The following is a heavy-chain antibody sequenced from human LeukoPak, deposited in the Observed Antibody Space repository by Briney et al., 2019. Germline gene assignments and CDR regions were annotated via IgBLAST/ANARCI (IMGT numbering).Heavy chain of an antibody. CDR2: IIPIFGTA. V-gene: IGHV1-69*13. J-gene: IGHJ4*02. Sequence: SVKVSCKASGGTFSSYAISWVRQAPGQGLEWMGGIIPIFGTANYAQKFQGRVTITADESTSTAYMELSSLRSEDTAVYYCAREAVTGIAVAGTVSYFDYWGQGTLVTVSS. D-gene: IGHD6-19*01. CDR1: GGTFSSYA. CDR3: AREAVTGIAVAGTVSYFDY.